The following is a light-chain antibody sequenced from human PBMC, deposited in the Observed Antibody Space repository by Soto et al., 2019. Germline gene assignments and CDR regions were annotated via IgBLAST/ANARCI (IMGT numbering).Light chain of an antibody. CDR1: QSISSSF. V-gene: IGKV3-20*01. Sequence: TQSTATLSVSPGESATLSCRASQSISSSFLAWYQQKPGQAPRRLIYGASSRATGIPDRFSGTGSETDLTLTISRLEPEDFAVYYCQQYDNSPITFGQGTRREIK. CDR2: GAS. CDR3: QQYDNSPIT. J-gene: IGKJ5*01.